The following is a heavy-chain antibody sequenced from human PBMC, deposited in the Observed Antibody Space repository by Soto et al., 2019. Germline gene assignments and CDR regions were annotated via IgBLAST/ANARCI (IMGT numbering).Heavy chain of an antibody. D-gene: IGHD6-19*01. J-gene: IGHJ4*02. Sequence: EVQLVESGGGLVQPGGSLTLSCAASGFTFSSYSMNWLRQAPGKGLEWVSYISSFSSTIYYADSLKGRFTISRDNAKNSLYLQMNSLRDEDTAVYYCAREGIAVRGFDYWGQGTLVIVSS. CDR2: ISSFSSTI. CDR1: GFTFSSYS. CDR3: AREGIAVRGFDY. V-gene: IGHV3-48*02.